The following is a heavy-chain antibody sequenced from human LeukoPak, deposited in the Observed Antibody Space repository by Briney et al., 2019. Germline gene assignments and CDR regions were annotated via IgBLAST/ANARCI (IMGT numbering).Heavy chain of an antibody. J-gene: IGHJ4*02. V-gene: IGHV3-23*01. CDR2: ISGSGGST. Sequence: PGGSLRLSCAASGFTFSSYAMSWVRQAPGKGLEWVSAISGSGGSTYYADSVKGRFTISRDNSKNTLYLQMNSLRAEDTAVYYCAKDRGYVAAAGTGFDYWGQGTLVTVSS. CDR3: AKDRGYVAAAGTGFDY. D-gene: IGHD6-13*01. CDR1: GFTFSSYA.